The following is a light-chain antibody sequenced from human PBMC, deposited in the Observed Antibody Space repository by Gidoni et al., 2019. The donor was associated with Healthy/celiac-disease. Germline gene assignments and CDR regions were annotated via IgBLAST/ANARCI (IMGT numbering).Light chain of an antibody. Sequence: DIQMTPSPSTLSASVGDRVTITCRASQSISSWLAWYQQKPGKAPKLLIYKASSLESGVQSRFSGSGSGTEFTLTISSLQPDDFATYYCQQYNSYSWTFXQXTKVEIK. J-gene: IGKJ1*01. CDR3: QQYNSYSWT. CDR1: QSISSW. CDR2: KAS. V-gene: IGKV1-5*03.